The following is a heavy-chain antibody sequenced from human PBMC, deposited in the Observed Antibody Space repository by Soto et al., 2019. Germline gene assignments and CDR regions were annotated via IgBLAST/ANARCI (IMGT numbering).Heavy chain of an antibody. CDR2: MNPKSGNT. CDR3: ARGFSRSNLNWFDP. J-gene: IGHJ5*02. D-gene: IGHD1-1*01. CDR1: GYTFTNYD. Sequence: ASVKVSCKASGYTFTNYDITWVRQAAGQGLEWMGWMNPKSGNTGYAQEFQGRVTMTRNTSISTAYMELSSLRSEDTAIYYCARGFSRSNLNWFDPWGLGSQDTVSS. V-gene: IGHV1-8*01.